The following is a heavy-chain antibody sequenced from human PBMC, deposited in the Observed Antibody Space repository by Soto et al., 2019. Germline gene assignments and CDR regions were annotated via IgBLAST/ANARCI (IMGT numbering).Heavy chain of an antibody. CDR1: GYSFTNYW. CDR3: ARRPRGVSGSYYDY. D-gene: IGHD1-26*01. J-gene: IGHJ4*02. Sequence: GESLKISCKASGYSFTNYWIGWVRQMPGKGLEWMGIIYPGDSDTRYSPSFQGQVTISADKSITTAYLQRSSLKASDTAIYYCARRPRGVSGSYYDYWGQGVLVTVSS. V-gene: IGHV5-51*01. CDR2: IYPGDSDT.